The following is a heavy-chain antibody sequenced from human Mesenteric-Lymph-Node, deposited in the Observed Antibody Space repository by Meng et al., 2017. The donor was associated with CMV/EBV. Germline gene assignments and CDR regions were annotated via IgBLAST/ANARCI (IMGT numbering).Heavy chain of an antibody. D-gene: IGHD3-3*01. J-gene: IGHJ6*02. CDR2: ISHSGSNT. V-gene: IGHV3-11*01. CDR3: VKDLGGTILGYGMEV. Sequence: GESLKISCAASGFRFSDYYMSWIRQAPGKGLEWLSYISHSGSNTYYSDSVKGRFTISRDNAKNSLYLEMNSLRVDDTALYYCVKDLGGTILGYGMEVWGQGTTVTVSS. CDR1: GFRFSDYY.